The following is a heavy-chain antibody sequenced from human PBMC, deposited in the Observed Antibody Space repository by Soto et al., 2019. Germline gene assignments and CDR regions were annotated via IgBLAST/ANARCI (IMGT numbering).Heavy chain of an antibody. Sequence: SETLSLTCAVYGGSFSGYYWSWIRQPPGKGLEWIGEINHSGSTNYNPSLKRRVTITVDTSKNQFSLKLSSVTAADSAVYYCARNPLRTGWFDPWGQGTLVTVSS. D-gene: IGHD4-17*01. J-gene: IGHJ5*02. CDR1: GGSFSGYY. CDR2: INHSGST. V-gene: IGHV4-34*01. CDR3: ARNPLRTGWFDP.